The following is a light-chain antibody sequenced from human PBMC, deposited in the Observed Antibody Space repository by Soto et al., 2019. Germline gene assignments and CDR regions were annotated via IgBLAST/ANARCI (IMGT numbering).Light chain of an antibody. J-gene: IGLJ3*02. CDR2: EGS. Sequence: QSALTQPASVSGSPGQSITISCTGASSDVGSHNFVSWYQHHPGKAPKLMIYEGSKRPSGVSNRFSGSKSGNTASLTISGLQAEDEADYYCSSYSDNSVWFGGGTKLTVL. CDR3: SSYSDNSVW. V-gene: IGLV2-23*01. CDR1: SSDVGSHNF.